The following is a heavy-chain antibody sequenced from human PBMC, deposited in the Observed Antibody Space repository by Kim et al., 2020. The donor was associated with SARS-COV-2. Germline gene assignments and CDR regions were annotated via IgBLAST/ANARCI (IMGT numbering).Heavy chain of an antibody. CDR3: ARDPGVISATYEVGWLDP. D-gene: IGHD2-15*01. V-gene: IGHV3-7*01. CDR2: IKQDGSEK. CDR1: GFSFSSHW. J-gene: IGHJ5*02. Sequence: GGSLRLSCAASGFSFSSHWMSWVRQAPGKGLEWVANIKQDGSEKYYVDSVKGRFTISRDNAKNLVYLQMNSLRADDTAVYYCARDPGVISATYEVGWLDPWGQGTLVTVSS.